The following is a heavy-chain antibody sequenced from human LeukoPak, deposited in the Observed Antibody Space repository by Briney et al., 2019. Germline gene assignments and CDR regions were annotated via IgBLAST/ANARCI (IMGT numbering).Heavy chain of an antibody. Sequence: AGGSLRLSCAASGFTVSNNYMNWVRQAPGKGLEWVSLIYSGGDTHYVDSVKGRFTISRDSSKNTLYLQMNSLRAEDTAVYYCARDPPAVRTNTYAWGQGTLVTVSS. D-gene: IGHD4/OR15-4a*01. CDR3: ARDPPAVRTNTYA. J-gene: IGHJ5*02. CDR1: GFTVSNNY. V-gene: IGHV3-66*01. CDR2: IYSGGDT.